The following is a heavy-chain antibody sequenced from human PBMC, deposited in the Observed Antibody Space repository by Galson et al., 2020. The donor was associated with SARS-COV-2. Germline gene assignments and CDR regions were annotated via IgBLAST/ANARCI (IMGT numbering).Heavy chain of an antibody. J-gene: IGHJ5*02. CDR3: ARSYDDFATWFDP. D-gene: IGHD4-17*01. CDR1: GYTFTSYE. V-gene: IGHV1-8*01. Sequence: SVNVSCKASGYTFTSYEINWVRQAPGQGLEWMGWMNPHSGNTGYAQKFQGRVTMTRTTSISTAYMELNSLTSEDTAVYYCARSYDDFATWFDPWGKGTLVPVSS. CDR2: MNPHSGNT.